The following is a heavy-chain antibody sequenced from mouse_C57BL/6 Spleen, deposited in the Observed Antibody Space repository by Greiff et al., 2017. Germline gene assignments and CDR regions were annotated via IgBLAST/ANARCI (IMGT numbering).Heavy chain of an antibody. J-gene: IGHJ2*01. Sequence: QVQLQQPGAELVMPGASVKLSCKASGYTFTSYWMHWVKHRPGQGLEWIGEIDPSDSYTNYNQKFKGKSTLTVDKSSSTAYMQLSSLTSEDSAVYYCARSYFDYWGQGTTLTVSS. CDR2: IDPSDSYT. V-gene: IGHV1-69*01. CDR3: ARSYFDY. CDR1: GYTFTSYW.